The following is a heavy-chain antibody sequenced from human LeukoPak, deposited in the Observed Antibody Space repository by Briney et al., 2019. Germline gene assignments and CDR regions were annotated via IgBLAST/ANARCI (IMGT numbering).Heavy chain of an antibody. J-gene: IGHJ4*02. D-gene: IGHD2-2*01. V-gene: IGHV1-2*02. CDR2: INPNSGGT. CDR1: GYTFTGCY. CDR3: ARDVDIVVVPAAQFDY. Sequence: ASVKVSCKASGYTFTGCYMHWVRQAPGQGLEWMGWINPNSGGTNYAQKFQGRVTMTRDTSISTAYMELSRLRSDDTAVYYCARDVDIVVVPAAQFDYWGQGTLVTVSS.